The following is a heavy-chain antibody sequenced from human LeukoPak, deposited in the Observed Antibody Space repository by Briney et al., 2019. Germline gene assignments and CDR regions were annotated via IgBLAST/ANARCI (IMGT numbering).Heavy chain of an antibody. D-gene: IGHD3-22*01. CDR2: INHSGST. Sequence: SETLSLTCAVYGGSFSGYYWSWIRQPPGKGLEWIGEINHSGSTNYNPSLKSRVTISVDTSKNQFSLKLSSVTAADTAVYYCARGYDSSGYDYWGQGTLVTVSS. CDR1: GGSFSGYY. J-gene: IGHJ4*02. V-gene: IGHV4-34*01. CDR3: ARGYDSSGYDY.